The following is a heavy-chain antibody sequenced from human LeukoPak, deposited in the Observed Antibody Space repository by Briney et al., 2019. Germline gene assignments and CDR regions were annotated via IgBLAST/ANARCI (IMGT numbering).Heavy chain of an antibody. V-gene: IGHV3-23*01. D-gene: IGHD5-18*01. CDR1: GFTFSSYA. CDR3: AKILSSWGLDPNNYGLPVDY. J-gene: IGHJ4*02. Sequence: GGSLRLSCAASGFTFSSYAMSWVRQAPGKGLEWVSAISGSGGSTYYADSVKGRFTISRDNSKNTLYLQMNSRRAEATAVYYCAKILSSWGLDPNNYGLPVDYWGQGTLVTVSS. CDR2: ISGSGGST.